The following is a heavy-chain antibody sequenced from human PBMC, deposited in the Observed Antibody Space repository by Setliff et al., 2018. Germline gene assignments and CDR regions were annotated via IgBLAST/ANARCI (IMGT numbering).Heavy chain of an antibody. CDR3: ARAVTIFGVVTPIYFYYMDV. D-gene: IGHD3-3*01. V-gene: IGHV3-48*03. CDR1: GLTFSTYE. CDR2: ISSSGSTI. Sequence: GGSLRLSCAASGLTFSTYEMNWVRQAPGKGLEWVSYISSSGSTIYYVDSVKGRFTISRDNAKNSLYLQMNSLRAEDTAVYYCARAVTIFGVVTPIYFYYMDVWGKGTTVTVSS. J-gene: IGHJ6*03.